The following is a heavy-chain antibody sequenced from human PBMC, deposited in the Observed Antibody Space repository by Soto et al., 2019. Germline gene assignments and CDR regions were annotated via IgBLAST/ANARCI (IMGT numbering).Heavy chain of an antibody. Sequence: GGSLRLSCTASGFTFSSFAMSWVRQAPGKGLEWVSCIDGRGGGIYYADSVKGRFTISRDNSRNTLYLQMNSLGAEDTAFYFCAKSQSGSFFAPFDVWGQGTVVTVSS. D-gene: IGHD1-26*01. CDR2: IDGRGGGI. V-gene: IGHV3-23*01. CDR1: GFTFSSFA. J-gene: IGHJ3*01. CDR3: AKSQSGSFFAPFDV.